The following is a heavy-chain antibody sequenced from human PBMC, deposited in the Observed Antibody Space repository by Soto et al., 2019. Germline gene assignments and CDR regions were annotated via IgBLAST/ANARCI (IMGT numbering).Heavy chain of an antibody. CDR2: ISGSGGST. D-gene: IGHD3-10*01. V-gene: IGHV3-23*01. J-gene: IGHJ6*03. CDR3: ATSPWFGGGYMDV. CDR1: GFTFSSYA. Sequence: PGGSLRLSCAASGFTFSSYAVSWVSQDPGKGLEWVSAISGSGGSTYYADSVKGRFTISRDNSKNTLYLQMNSLRAEDTAVYYCATSPWFGGGYMDVWGKGTTVTVSS.